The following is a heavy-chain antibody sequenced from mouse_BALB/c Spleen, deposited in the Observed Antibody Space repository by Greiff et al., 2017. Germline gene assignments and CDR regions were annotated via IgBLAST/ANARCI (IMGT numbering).Heavy chain of an antibody. D-gene: IGHD2-12*01. CDR3: ASYDGPPYWYFDV. Sequence: VQLQQSGPSLVKPSQTLSLTCSVTGDSITSGYWNWIRKFPGNKLEYMGYISYSGSTYYNPSLKSRISITRDTSKNQYYLQLNSVTTEDTATYYCASYDGPPYWYFDVWGAGTTVTVSS. CDR2: ISYSGST. V-gene: IGHV3-8*02. CDR1: GDSITSGY. J-gene: IGHJ1*01.